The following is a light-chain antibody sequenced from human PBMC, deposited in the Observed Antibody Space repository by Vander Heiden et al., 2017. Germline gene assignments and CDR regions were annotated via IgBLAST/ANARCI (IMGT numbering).Light chain of an antibody. Sequence: SSELTQPPLVSVSPGQTASITCSGDKLGDKYACWYQQKPGQSPVLVIYQDSKRPSGIPERFSGSNSGNTATLTISGTQAMDEADYYCQAWDSSTARVVFGGGTKLTVL. CDR1: KLGDKY. CDR3: QAWDSSTARVV. J-gene: IGLJ2*01. V-gene: IGLV3-1*01. CDR2: QDS.